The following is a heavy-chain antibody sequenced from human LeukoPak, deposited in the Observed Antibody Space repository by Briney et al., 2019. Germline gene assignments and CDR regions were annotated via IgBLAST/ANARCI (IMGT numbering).Heavy chain of an antibody. CDR3: ARDEPASRGSWFIQN. CDR2: ISYDGSNK. D-gene: IGHD6-13*01. Sequence: GGSLRLSCEAFGSTFGSIVKHGVGQAQGRGLEGLAVISYDGSNKYYADSVKGRFTISRDNSKNTLYLQMNSLRAEDTAVYYCARDEPASRGSWFIQNWGRGTLVTVSS. V-gene: IGHV3-30-3*01. J-gene: IGHJ1*01. CDR1: GSTFGSIV.